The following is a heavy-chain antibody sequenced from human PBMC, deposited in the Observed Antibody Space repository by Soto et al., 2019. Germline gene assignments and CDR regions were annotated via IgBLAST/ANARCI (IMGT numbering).Heavy chain of an antibody. J-gene: IGHJ6*02. CDR1: GGSVSSGSYY. Sequence: ASETLSLTCTVSGGSVSSGSYYWSWIRQPPGKGLEWIGYIYYSGSTNYNPSLKSRVTISVDTSKNQFSLKLSSVTAADTAVYYCASAEAPGYYGMDVWGQGTTVTVSS. CDR2: IYYSGST. V-gene: IGHV4-61*01. CDR3: ASAEAPGYYGMDV.